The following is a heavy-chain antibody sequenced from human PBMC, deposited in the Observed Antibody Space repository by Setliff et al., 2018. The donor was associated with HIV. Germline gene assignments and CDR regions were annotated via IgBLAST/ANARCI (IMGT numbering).Heavy chain of an antibody. CDR1: GFPFGVYT. Sequence: PGGSLRLSCKTSGFPFGVYTMNWVRQAPGKGLEWVASIRGKSFGGTREYAASVRGRFTISRDESKSIAYLQMDSLKTEDTAVYFCTREIRDGYPRSSNWGQGTLVTVSS. CDR2: IRGKSFGGTR. V-gene: IGHV3-49*04. J-gene: IGHJ4*02. CDR3: TREIRDGYPRSSN. D-gene: IGHD3-10*01.